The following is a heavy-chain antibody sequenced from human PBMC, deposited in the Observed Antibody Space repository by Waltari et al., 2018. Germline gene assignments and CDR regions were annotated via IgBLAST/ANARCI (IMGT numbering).Heavy chain of an antibody. CDR1: ECTFRSYA. D-gene: IGHD3-22*01. J-gene: IGHJ6*02. CDR2: ISYNERNI. V-gene: IGHV3-30*04. Sequence: QVQLVESGGGVVQPGRSLRLSCAAAECTFRSYAMHWVRHAAGKGLEWVAVISYNERNIYYVYYVKGRFIISRDNSRKMLYLQKNSLRTEETAVYYCARDYCDRTNCHGMDVWGQGTTVTVSS. CDR3: ARDYCDRTNCHGMDV.